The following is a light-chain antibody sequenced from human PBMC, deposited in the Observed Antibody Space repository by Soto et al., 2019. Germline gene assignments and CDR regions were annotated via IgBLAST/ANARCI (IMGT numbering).Light chain of an antibody. J-gene: IGKJ2*01. CDR2: AAS. CDR1: QSVGIN. V-gene: IGKV3-15*01. Sequence: ETVMTQSPATLSVSPGERITLSCRASQSVGINLAWYQQKPGQAPRLLIYAASSRATSIPARFIGDGSGTEFTLTISSLQSEDFATYYCQRYNDFQYVFGQGTKLEMK. CDR3: QRYNDFQYV.